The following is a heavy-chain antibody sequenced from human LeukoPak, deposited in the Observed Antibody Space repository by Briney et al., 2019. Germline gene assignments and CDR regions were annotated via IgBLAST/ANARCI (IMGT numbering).Heavy chain of an antibody. CDR3: ARAFYGRLGSNFDY. CDR1: GGSISSGGYY. D-gene: IGHD3-9*01. J-gene: IGHJ4*02. Sequence: SQTLSLTCTVSGGSISSGGYYWSWIRQPPGKGLEWIGYIYHSGSTYYNPSLKSRVTISVDRSKNQFSLKLSSVTAADTAVYYCARAFYGRLGSNFDYWGQGTLVTVSS. CDR2: IYHSGST. V-gene: IGHV4-30-2*01.